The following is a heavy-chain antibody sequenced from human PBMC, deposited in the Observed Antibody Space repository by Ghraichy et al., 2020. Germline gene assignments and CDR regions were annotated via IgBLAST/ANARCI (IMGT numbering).Heavy chain of an antibody. V-gene: IGHV3-23*01. D-gene: IGHD2-2*02. CDR1: GFTFSYYA. Sequence: GGSLRLSCAASGFTFSYYAMGWVRQAPGKGLEWVSSISGSRGRTYYADSVKGRFTISRDNSKHTLWLQMNSLRAEDTAVYYCAKDLEYCSTTNCYTGWDYWGRGTLVTVSS. CDR3: AKDLEYCSTTNCYTGWDY. J-gene: IGHJ4*02. CDR2: ISGSRGRT.